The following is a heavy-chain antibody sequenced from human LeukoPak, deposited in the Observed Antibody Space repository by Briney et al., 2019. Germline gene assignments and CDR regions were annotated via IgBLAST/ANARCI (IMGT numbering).Heavy chain of an antibody. Sequence: GGSLRLSCATSGFTFTTFWMHWVRQAPGKGLEWVSGISWNSGNIGYADSVKGRFTISRDNAKNSLYLQMNSLRAEDMALYYCAKSLTNGYSSGWPFDYWGQGTLVTVSS. V-gene: IGHV3-9*03. CDR1: GFTFTTFW. CDR3: AKSLTNGYSSGWPFDY. J-gene: IGHJ4*02. CDR2: ISWNSGNI. D-gene: IGHD6-19*01.